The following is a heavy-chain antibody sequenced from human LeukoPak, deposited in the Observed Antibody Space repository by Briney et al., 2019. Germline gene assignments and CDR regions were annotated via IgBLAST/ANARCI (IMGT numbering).Heavy chain of an antibody. CDR2: IYHSGST. J-gene: IGHJ4*02. CDR3: ARHAAFAESKAQLPPSEY. V-gene: IGHV4-59*08. CDR1: GGSISSYY. D-gene: IGHD3-10*01. Sequence: PSETLSLTCTVSGGSISSYYWSWIRQPPGKRLEWIGYIYHSGSTNYNSSLKSRVTISVDTSKNQFSLKLSSVTAADTAVYYCARHAAFAESKAQLPPSEYWGQGNLVTVSS.